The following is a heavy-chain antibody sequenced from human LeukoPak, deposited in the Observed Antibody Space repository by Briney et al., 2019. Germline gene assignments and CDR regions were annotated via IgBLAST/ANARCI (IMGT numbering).Heavy chain of an antibody. CDR2: THYSGTT. CDR3: VLAPNSNWFDF. J-gene: IGHJ5*01. V-gene: IGHV4-59*12. D-gene: IGHD2-8*01. Sequence: SETLSLTCSVSGDSISSFYWNWIRQSPEKGLERIGVTHYSGTTNYNPSLKSRVAMSIDTSRQEFFLRLSAVTAADTAVYYCVLAPNSNWFDFWGQGTRVTVSS. CDR1: GDSISSFY.